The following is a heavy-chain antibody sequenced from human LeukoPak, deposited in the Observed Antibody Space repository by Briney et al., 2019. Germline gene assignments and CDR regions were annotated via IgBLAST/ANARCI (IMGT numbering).Heavy chain of an antibody. D-gene: IGHD6-6*01. J-gene: IGHJ6*02. CDR1: GFTFSSYA. Sequence: GGSLRLSCAASGFTFSSYAMHWVRQAPGKGLEWVAVISYDGSNKYYADSVKGRFTISRDNSKNTLYLQMNSLRAEDTAVYYCARDLIAARLGYYYGMDVWGQGTTVTVSS. V-gene: IGHV3-30-3*01. CDR2: ISYDGSNK. CDR3: ARDLIAARLGYYYGMDV.